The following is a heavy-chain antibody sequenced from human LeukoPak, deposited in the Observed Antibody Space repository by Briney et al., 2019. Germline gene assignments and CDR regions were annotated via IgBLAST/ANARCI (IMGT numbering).Heavy chain of an antibody. Sequence: ASVKVSCKASGYTFTSYDINWVRQATGQGLEWMGWMNPNNGNTDYAQKFQGRVTLTRNTSISTAYMELTSLRSEDTAVYYCARAQFYYYDSSGYYRLYYFDYWGQGTLVTVSS. D-gene: IGHD3-22*01. CDR3: ARAQFYYYDSSGYYRLYYFDY. CDR2: MNPNNGNT. V-gene: IGHV1-8*01. CDR1: GYTFTSYD. J-gene: IGHJ4*02.